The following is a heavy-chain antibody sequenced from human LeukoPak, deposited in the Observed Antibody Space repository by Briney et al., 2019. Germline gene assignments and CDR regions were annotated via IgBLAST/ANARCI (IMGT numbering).Heavy chain of an antibody. V-gene: IGHV4-34*01. J-gene: IGHJ5*02. CDR3: VSSYDISLFDP. D-gene: IGHD3-9*01. CDR1: GGTFSTYY. CDR2: INHTGDT. Sequence: PSETLSLTCAIYGGTFSTYYWSWIRQPPGQGLEWIGEINHTGDTTYNPSLKSRVTISVDTSKNQFSLMLTSVTAADTAVYYCVSSYDISLFDPWGQGTLVTVSS.